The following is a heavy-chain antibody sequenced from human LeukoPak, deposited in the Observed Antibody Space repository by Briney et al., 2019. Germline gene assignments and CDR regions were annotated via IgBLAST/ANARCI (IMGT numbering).Heavy chain of an antibody. CDR3: AGDTSGYYYFDY. CDR1: GFTFSSYG. J-gene: IGHJ4*02. V-gene: IGHV3-30*03. D-gene: IGHD3-22*01. Sequence: PGTSLRLSCVASGFTFSSYGMHWVRQAPGKGLEWVAFISYDGSNKFHSDSVKGRFTISRDNSKNTLYLQMNSLRVEDTAVYYCAGDTSGYYYFDYWGQGTLVTVSS. CDR2: ISYDGSNK.